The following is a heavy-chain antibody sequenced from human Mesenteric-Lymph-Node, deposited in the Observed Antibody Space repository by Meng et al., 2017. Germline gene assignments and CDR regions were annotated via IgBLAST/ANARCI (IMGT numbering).Heavy chain of an antibody. V-gene: IGHV4-31*03. D-gene: IGHD3-9*01. CDR1: GGSISSGGYY. Sequence: SETLSLTCTVSGGSISSGGYYWSWIRQHPGKGLEWIGYIYYSGSTYYNPSLKSRVTISVDTSKNQFSRKLSSVTAADTAVYYCACSHYDILTGDYYFDYWGQGTLVTVSS. CDR3: ACSHYDILTGDYYFDY. J-gene: IGHJ4*02. CDR2: IYYSGST.